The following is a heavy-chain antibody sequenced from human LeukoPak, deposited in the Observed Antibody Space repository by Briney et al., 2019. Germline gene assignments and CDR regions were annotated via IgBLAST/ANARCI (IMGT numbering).Heavy chain of an antibody. CDR1: GFTFSDYA. D-gene: IGHD3-22*01. Sequence: GGSLRLSCAASGFTFSDYAMHWVRQAPGKGLEWVAVISYDGSNKSYADPVKGRFTISRDNSKSTLYVQMNSLRAEDTAVYYCARDPQLYYDSSGYYFDYWGQGTLVTVSS. J-gene: IGHJ4*02. V-gene: IGHV3-30*01. CDR3: ARDPQLYYDSSGYYFDY. CDR2: ISYDGSNK.